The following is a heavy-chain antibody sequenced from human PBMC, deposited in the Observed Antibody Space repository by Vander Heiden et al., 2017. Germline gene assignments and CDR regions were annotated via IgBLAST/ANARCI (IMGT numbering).Heavy chain of an antibody. CDR2: ISASGDGT. CDR3: TNPVGDSTGMDV. Sequence: EGQLLVSGGGLVQPGASVRLSCATSGFTFSSYALSWVRQAPGKGLEWIAGISASGDGTNYADSVKGRFTISRDRSERTLSLEMNSLRADDTAVYYCTNPVGDSTGMDVWGQGTTVTVSS. D-gene: IGHD2-21*01. V-gene: IGHV3-23*01. CDR1: GFTFSSYA. J-gene: IGHJ6*02.